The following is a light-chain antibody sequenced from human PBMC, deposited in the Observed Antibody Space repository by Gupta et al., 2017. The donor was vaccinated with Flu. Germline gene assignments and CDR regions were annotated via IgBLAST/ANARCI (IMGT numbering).Light chain of an antibody. J-gene: IGKJ2*03. CDR1: QSIGSN. Sequence: EILMTQSPATLSVSPGERATLSCRASQSIGSNLAWYQQKPGQAPRLLIYRASTRATGIPARFSGSWSGTEFTLSISGLESEDFAVYYCKQYDNGPPLSFGQGTKLEIK. CDR2: RAS. CDR3: KQYDNGPPLS. V-gene: IGKV3-15*01.